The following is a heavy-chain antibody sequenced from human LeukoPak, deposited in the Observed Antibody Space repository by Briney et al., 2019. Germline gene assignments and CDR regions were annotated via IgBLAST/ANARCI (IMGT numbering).Heavy chain of an antibody. V-gene: IGHV4-39*07. CDR3: ASEYSSSSGLFDY. D-gene: IGHD6-6*01. Sequence: SETLSLTCTVSGGSISSSSYCWGWIRQSPGKGLEWIGSIYYSGSTYYNPSLKSRVTISVDTSKNQFSLKLSSVTAADTAVYYCASEYSSSSGLFDYWGQGTLVTVSS. CDR1: GGSISSSSYC. CDR2: IYYSGST. J-gene: IGHJ4*02.